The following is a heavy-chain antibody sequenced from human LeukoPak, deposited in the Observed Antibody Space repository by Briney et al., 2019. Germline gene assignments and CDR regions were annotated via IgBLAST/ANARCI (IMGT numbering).Heavy chain of an antibody. V-gene: IGHV5-51*01. CDR1: GYSFTTYW. CDR3: ARYAVYDSSGYGYYGMDV. CDR2: IYPGDSDT. D-gene: IGHD3-22*01. Sequence: GESLKISCKGSGYSFTTYWIGWVRQVPGKGLEWMGIIYPGDSDTRYSPSFQGQVTISADKSISTAYLQWSSLKASDTAMYYCARYAVYDSSGYGYYGMDVWGQGTTVTVSS. J-gene: IGHJ6*02.